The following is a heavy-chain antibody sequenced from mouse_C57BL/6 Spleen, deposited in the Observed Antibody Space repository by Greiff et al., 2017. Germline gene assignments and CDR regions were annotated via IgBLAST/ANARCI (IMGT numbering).Heavy chain of an antibody. CDR1: GYTFTDYY. V-gene: IGHV1-26*01. CDR3: ASYGSSWDYYAMDY. CDR2: INPNNGGT. Sequence: EVQLQQSGPELVKPGASVKISCKASGYTFTDYYMNWVKQSHGKSLEWIGDINPNNGGTSYNQKFKGKATLTVDKSSSTAYMELRSLTSEDSAVYYCASYGSSWDYYAMDYWGQGTSVTVSS. D-gene: IGHD1-1*01. J-gene: IGHJ4*01.